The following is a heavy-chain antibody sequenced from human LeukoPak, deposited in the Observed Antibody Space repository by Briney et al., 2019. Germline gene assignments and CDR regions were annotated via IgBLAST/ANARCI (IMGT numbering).Heavy chain of an antibody. CDR1: GYTFTSYH. D-gene: IGHD3-9*01. Sequence: ASVKVSCKASGYTFTSYHMHWVRQAPGQGLEWMGWISAYNGNTNYAQKLQGRVTMTTDTSTSTAYMELRSLRSDDTAVYYCARGRVLRYFDWTSTTGWFDPWGQGTLVTVSS. CDR3: ARGRVLRYFDWTSTTGWFDP. J-gene: IGHJ5*02. V-gene: IGHV1-18*04. CDR2: ISAYNGNT.